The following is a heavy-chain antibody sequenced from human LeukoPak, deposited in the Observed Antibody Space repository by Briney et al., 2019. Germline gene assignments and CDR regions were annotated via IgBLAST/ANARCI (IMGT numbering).Heavy chain of an antibody. CDR3: AREIRDDYGGNGWSY. D-gene: IGHD4-23*01. V-gene: IGHV1-8*03. CDR2: INPNSGGT. CDR1: GYTFTSYG. Sequence: ASVKVSCKASGYTFTSYGISWVRQAPGQGLEWMGWINPNSGGTKFAQKFQGRVTITRNTSISTAYMELSSLRSEDTAVYYCAREIRDDYGGNGWSYWGQGTLVTVSS. J-gene: IGHJ4*02.